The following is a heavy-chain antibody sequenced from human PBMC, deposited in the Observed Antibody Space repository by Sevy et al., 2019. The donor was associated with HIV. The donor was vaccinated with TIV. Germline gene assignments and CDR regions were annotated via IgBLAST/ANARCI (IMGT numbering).Heavy chain of an antibody. CDR2: INHSGST. CDR3: ARGRGYTFDY. CDR1: GGSFSGYY. V-gene: IGHV4-34*01. D-gene: IGHD5-18*01. J-gene: IGHJ4*02. Sequence: LSLTCAVYGGSFSGYYWSWIRQPPGKGLEWIGEINHSGSTNYNPSLKSRVTISVDTSKKQFSLKLSSVTAADTAVYYCARGRGYTFDYWGQGTLVTVSS.